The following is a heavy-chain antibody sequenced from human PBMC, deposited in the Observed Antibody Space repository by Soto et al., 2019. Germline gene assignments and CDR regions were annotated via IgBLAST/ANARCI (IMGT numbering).Heavy chain of an antibody. J-gene: IGHJ3*02. CDR3: ARKYSGYDDAFDI. CDR1: GGTFSSYT. D-gene: IGHD5-12*01. Sequence: ASVKVSCKASGGTFSSYTISWVRQAPGQGLEWMGRIIPILGIANYAQKFQGRVTITADKSTSTAYMELSSLRSEDTAVYYCARKYSGYDDAFDIWGKGTMVTVSS. V-gene: IGHV1-69*02. CDR2: IIPILGIA.